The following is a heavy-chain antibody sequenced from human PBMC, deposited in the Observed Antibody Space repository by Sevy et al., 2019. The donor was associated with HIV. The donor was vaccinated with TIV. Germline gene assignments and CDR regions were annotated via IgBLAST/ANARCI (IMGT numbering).Heavy chain of an antibody. CDR2: ISYDGSNK. CDR3: AKDNTLAVAGAFDF. D-gene: IGHD6-19*01. J-gene: IGHJ3*01. V-gene: IGHV3-30-3*01. CDR1: GFTFSSYA. Sequence: GGSLRLSCAASGFTFSSYAMHWVRQAPGKGLEWVAVISYDGSNKYYADSVKGRFTISRDNSKNTLYLQVKSLRTEDTAVYYCAKDNTLAVAGAFDFWGHGTMVTVSS.